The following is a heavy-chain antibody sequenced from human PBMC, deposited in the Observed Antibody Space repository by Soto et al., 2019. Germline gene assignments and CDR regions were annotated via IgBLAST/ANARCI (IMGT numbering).Heavy chain of an antibody. CDR1: GFAFSNYA. V-gene: IGHV3-64D*06. D-gene: IGHD5-12*01. CDR2: ISSNGGST. J-gene: IGHJ4*02. CDR3: VKDRYDDY. Sequence: GGSLRLSCSVFGFAFSNYAMHWVRQAPGKGLQYVSSISSNGGSTYYADSVQGRFTISRDNSRNTLYLQMSSLRLEDTAVYYCVKDRYDDYWGQGTLVTVSS.